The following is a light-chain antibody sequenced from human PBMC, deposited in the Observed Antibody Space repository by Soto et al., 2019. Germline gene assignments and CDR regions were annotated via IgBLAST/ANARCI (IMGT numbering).Light chain of an antibody. CDR3: SSYTSSSTLV. CDR1: SSDVSSYNR. J-gene: IGLJ2*01. Sequence: QSVLTQPPSVSGSPGQSVTISCTGTSSDVSSYNRVSWYQQPPGTAPKLIIYEVTNRPSGVPDRFSGSKSGNTASLTISGLQAEDEADYYCSSYTSSSTLVFGGGTKLTVL. V-gene: IGLV2-18*02. CDR2: EVT.